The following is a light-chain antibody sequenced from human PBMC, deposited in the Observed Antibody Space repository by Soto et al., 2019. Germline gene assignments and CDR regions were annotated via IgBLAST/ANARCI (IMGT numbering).Light chain of an antibody. V-gene: IGLV1-40*01. CDR2: DNN. J-gene: IGLJ3*02. Sequence: QSVLTQPPSVSGAPGQTVTISCTGSSSNIGAGYDVHWYQQFPGAAPKLLIYDNNNRASGVPDRFSSSKSGASASLAITGLQPEDEADYYCQSSDSNLIGSLFGGGTKVTVL. CDR1: SSNIGAGYD. CDR3: QSSDSNLIGSL.